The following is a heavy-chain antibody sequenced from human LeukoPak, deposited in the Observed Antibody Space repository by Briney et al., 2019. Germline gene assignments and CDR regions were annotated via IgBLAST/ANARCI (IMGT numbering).Heavy chain of an antibody. CDR2: IIPIFGTA. CDR3: AREKWYYGSGSYTSFDY. Sequence: SVKVSCKASGGTFISYAISWVRQAPGQGLEWMGGIIPIFGTANYAQKLQGRVTITADESTSTAYMELSSLRSEDTAVYYCAREKWYYGSGSYTSFDYWGQGTLVTVSS. J-gene: IGHJ4*02. CDR1: GGTFISYA. V-gene: IGHV1-69*13. D-gene: IGHD3-10*01.